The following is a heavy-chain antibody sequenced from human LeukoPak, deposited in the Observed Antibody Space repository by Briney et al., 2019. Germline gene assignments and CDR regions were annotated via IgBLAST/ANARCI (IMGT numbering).Heavy chain of an antibody. CDR2: INHSGST. D-gene: IGHD1-26*01. V-gene: IGHV4-34*01. Sequence: NSSETLSLTCAVYGGSFSGYYWSWIRQPPGKGLEWIGEINHSGSTNYNPSLKSRVTISVDTSKNQFSLKLSSVTAADTAVYYCARAARNRSGSSYAPFDYWGQGTLVTVSS. J-gene: IGHJ4*02. CDR3: ARAARNRSGSSYAPFDY. CDR1: GGSFSGYY.